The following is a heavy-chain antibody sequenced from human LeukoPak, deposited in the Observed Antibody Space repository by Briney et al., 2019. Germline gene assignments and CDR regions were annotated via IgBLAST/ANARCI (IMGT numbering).Heavy chain of an antibody. V-gene: IGHV3-23*01. J-gene: IGHJ4*02. D-gene: IGHD6-19*01. Sequence: GGSLRLSCAASGFTFSSYAMSGVRQAPGKGLEWVSAISGSGSSTSYADSVKGRLTISRDNSKNTLYLQMNTLRAEDTAVYYCAKVGSGWYYFDYWGQGTLVTVSS. CDR1: GFTFSSYA. CDR2: ISGSGSST. CDR3: AKVGSGWYYFDY.